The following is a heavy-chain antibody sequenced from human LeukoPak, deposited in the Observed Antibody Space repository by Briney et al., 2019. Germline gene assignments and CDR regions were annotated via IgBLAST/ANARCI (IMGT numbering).Heavy chain of an antibody. D-gene: IGHD6-13*01. Sequence: GGSLRLSCAASGFTFNTYWMHWVRQGPGKGLVWVSRIYSDGSRTTYADSVRGRFTISRDNAKNSLYLQMNSLRAEDTAVYYCAREDASSWDYWGQGILVTVSS. V-gene: IGHV3-74*01. J-gene: IGHJ4*02. CDR2: IYSDGSRT. CDR3: AREDASSWDY. CDR1: GFTFNTYW.